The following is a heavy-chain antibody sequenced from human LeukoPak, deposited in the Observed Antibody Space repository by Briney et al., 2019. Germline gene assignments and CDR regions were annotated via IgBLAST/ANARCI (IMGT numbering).Heavy chain of an antibody. D-gene: IGHD3-16*01. CDR2: IYSGGST. Sequence: GGSLRLSCAASGFTVSSNYMSWVRQAPGKGLEWVSLIYSGGSTYYADSVKGRFTISRDNAKNSLYLQMNSLRAEDTAVYYCARVIMNNWYFDLWGRGTLVTVSS. CDR3: ARVIMNNWYFDL. V-gene: IGHV3-53*01. CDR1: GFTVSSNY. J-gene: IGHJ2*01.